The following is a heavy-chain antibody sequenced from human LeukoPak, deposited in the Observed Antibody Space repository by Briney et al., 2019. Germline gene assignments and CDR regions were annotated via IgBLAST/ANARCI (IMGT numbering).Heavy chain of an antibody. V-gene: IGHV3-23*01. D-gene: IGHD3-3*01. CDR2: ISGGSNNI. Sequence: GGSLRLSCAASGFTFSSYARNWVRQAPGKGLEWVSSISGGSNNINYAGSVKGRFTTSRDNSQNTLYLQMNSLRADDTAVYYCAKDQGTAIFGMIIPDWYFDLWGRGTLVTVSS. CDR3: AKDQGTAIFGMIIPDWYFDL. CDR1: GFTFSSYA. J-gene: IGHJ2*01.